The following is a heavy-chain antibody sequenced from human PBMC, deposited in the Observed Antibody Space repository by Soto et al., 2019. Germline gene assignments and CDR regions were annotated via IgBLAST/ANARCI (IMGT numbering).Heavy chain of an antibody. D-gene: IGHD2-8*01. CDR1: GFTFSNYG. J-gene: IGHJ6*02. CDR2: IWSDGNNK. Sequence: QVQLVESGGAVVQPGRSLRLSCAASGFTFSNYGIHWVRQAPGKGLEWVALIWSDGNNKYYADSVKGRVTISRDNSKNTMYLELNSLRAEDTSVYYCAKARTNAYYYGMDVWGQGTTVTVSS. V-gene: IGHV3-33*06. CDR3: AKARTNAYYYGMDV.